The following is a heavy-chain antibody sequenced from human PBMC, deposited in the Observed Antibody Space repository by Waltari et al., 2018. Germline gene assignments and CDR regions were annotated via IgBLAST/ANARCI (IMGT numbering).Heavy chain of an antibody. V-gene: IGHV1-69-2*01. CDR1: GYRLPDHN. J-gene: IGHJ3*01. D-gene: IGHD3-10*01. CDR3: VTALGDRSSASRPFDV. CDR2: VDPEDGET. Sequence: EVQLLQSGTELKKTGSTVKISCQVSGYRLPDHNIHWVQQAPGKGPQWMGLVDPEDGETIYAERFQGRVTITADTSTETAFMELSSLTSDDTAVYYCVTALGDRSSASRPFDVWGLGTLITVSS.